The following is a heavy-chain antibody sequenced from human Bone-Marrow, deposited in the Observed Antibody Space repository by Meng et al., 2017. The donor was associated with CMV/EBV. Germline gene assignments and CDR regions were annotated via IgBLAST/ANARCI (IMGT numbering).Heavy chain of an antibody. J-gene: IGHJ3*02. CDR1: GGSASSGSYD. CDR2: IYYSGST. CDR3: AREAVSGWSAFDI. D-gene: IGHD1-14*01. Sequence: GSLRLSCTVSGGSASSGSYDWSWMRQPPGKGLEWIGYIYYSGSTNYNPSLKSRVTISVDTSKNQFSLKLSSVTAADTAVYYCAREAVSGWSAFDIWGQGTMVTVSS. V-gene: IGHV4-61*01.